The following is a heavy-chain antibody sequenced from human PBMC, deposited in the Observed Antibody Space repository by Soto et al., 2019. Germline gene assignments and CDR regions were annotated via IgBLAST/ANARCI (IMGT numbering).Heavy chain of an antibody. CDR2: IIPIFGTA. Sequence: SVKVSCKASGGTFSSYAISWVRQAPGQGLEWMGGIIPIFGTANYAQKFQGRVTITADESTSTAYMELCSLRSEDTAVYYCARGLGPFQLELASPFDYWGQGTLVTVSS. CDR3: ARGLGPFQLELASPFDY. CDR1: GGTFSSYA. V-gene: IGHV1-69*13. J-gene: IGHJ4*02. D-gene: IGHD1-7*01.